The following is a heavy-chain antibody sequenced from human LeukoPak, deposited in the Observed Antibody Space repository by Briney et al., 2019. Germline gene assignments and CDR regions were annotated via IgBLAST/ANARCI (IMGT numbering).Heavy chain of an antibody. D-gene: IGHD5-24*01. CDR3: ARDGRDGLQSFDFDY. CDR2: ISYDGSNK. Sequence: GRSLRLSCAASGFTFSSYAVHWVRQAPGKGLEWVAVISYDGSNKYYVDSVKGRFTISRDNSKNTLYLQMNSLRAEDTAVYYCARDGRDGLQSFDFDYWGQGTLVTVSS. CDR1: GFTFSSYA. J-gene: IGHJ4*02. V-gene: IGHV3-30-3*01.